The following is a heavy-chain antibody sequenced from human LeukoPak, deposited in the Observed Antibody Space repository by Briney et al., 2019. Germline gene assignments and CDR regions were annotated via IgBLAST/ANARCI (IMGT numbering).Heavy chain of an antibody. CDR1: GGSISSSSYY. V-gene: IGHV4-39*07. J-gene: IGHJ3*02. D-gene: IGHD1-7*01. Sequence: SETLSLTCTVSGGSISSSSYYWGWIRQPPGKGLEWIGSIYYSGSSYYNPSLKSRVTISVDTSKNQFSLKLSSVTAADTAVYYCARDPGITGTTGAFDIWGQGTMVTVSS. CDR3: ARDPGITGTTGAFDI. CDR2: IYYSGSS.